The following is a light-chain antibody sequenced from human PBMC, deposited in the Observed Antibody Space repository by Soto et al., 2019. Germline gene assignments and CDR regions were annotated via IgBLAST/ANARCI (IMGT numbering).Light chain of an antibody. Sequence: DIQMTQSPSSLSASLGDSVSITCRANQGIANNLAWYQQKPGKVPKLLIYGASALHSGAPSRFSGSGSETEFTLTTSGMQPEDVATYYRQTSNTAPTWTFGQGTKVEIK. CDR1: QGIANN. J-gene: IGKJ1*01. CDR2: GAS. CDR3: QTSNTAPTWT. V-gene: IGKV1-27*01.